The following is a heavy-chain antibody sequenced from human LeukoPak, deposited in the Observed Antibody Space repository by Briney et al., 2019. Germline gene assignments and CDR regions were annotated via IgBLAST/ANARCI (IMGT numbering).Heavy chain of an antibody. J-gene: IGHJ4*02. D-gene: IGHD3-10*01. V-gene: IGHV1-2*06. CDR1: GYTFTDYY. Sequence: ASVKVSCKASGYTFTDYYIHWVRQAPGQGVEWMGRINPNSGGTNYAQKLQGRVTLTRDTYIRTAYMELSRLRCDHTAVYFCARGAGVGELFTLTHLYYFDNWGQGTLVTVSS. CDR2: INPNSGGT. CDR3: ARGAGVGELFTLTHLYYFDN.